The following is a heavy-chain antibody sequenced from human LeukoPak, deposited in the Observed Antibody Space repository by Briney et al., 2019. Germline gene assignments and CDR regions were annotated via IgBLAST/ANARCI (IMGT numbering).Heavy chain of an antibody. CDR3: ARGATDTTRWFDP. V-gene: IGHV3-21*01. Sequence: PGGSLRLSCAASGFSFNTYSMTWVRQAPGKGLEWVSIISRTSESTFYADSVKGRFTIPRDNAKNSLYLQMNGLRADDTATYYCARGATDTTRWFDPWGQGTLVTVSS. D-gene: IGHD1-7*01. J-gene: IGHJ5*02. CDR1: GFSFNTYS. CDR2: ISRTSEST.